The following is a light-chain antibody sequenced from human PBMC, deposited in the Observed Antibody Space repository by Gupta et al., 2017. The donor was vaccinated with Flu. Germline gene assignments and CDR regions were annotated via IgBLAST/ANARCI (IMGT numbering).Light chain of an antibody. V-gene: IGLV2-14*01. CDR3: SSHTNTNTLVV. Sequence: QSALTQPASVSGSPGQSITISCTGTSSDVGGYKYVSWYQQHPGKAPKLMIFEVSNRPSGVSNRFSGSKSGNMASLTISGLQAEDEADYYCSSHTNTNTLVVFGGGTKLTVL. CDR1: SSDVGGYKY. CDR2: EVS. J-gene: IGLJ2*01.